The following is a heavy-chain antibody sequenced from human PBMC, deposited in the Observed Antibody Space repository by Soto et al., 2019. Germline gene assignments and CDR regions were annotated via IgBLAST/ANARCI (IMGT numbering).Heavy chain of an antibody. Sequence: GGSLRLSCAASGFTFGSYDMHWVRQATGKGLEWVSAIGTAGDTYYPGSVKGRFTISRENAKNSLYLQMNSLRAGDTAVYYCARSSGYYEADYYYYGMDVWGQGTTVTVSS. CDR2: IGTAGDT. D-gene: IGHD3-22*01. CDR3: ARSSGYYEADYYYYGMDV. V-gene: IGHV3-13*04. J-gene: IGHJ6*02. CDR1: GFTFGSYD.